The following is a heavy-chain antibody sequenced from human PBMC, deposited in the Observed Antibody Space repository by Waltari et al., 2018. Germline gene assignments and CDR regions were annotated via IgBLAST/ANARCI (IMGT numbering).Heavy chain of an antibody. CDR1: GFTFSRYG. J-gene: IGHJ4*02. CDR3: AAGIAAAGNDY. Sequence: QVQLVESGGGVVQPGRSLRLSCAASGFTFSRYGMHWVRQAPGKGLEWVAVISYDGSNKYYADSVKGRFTISRDNSKNTLYLQMNSLRAEDTAVYYCAAGIAAAGNDYWGQGTLVTVSS. CDR2: ISYDGSNK. V-gene: IGHV3-30*03. D-gene: IGHD6-13*01.